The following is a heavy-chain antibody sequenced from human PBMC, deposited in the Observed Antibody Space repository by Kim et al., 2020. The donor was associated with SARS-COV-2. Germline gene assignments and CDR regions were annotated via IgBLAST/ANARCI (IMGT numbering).Heavy chain of an antibody. J-gene: IGHJ6*03. CDR1: GFAFSNYA. Sequence: GGSLRLSCAASGFAFSNYAMHWVRQAPGRGLEWVAVISFDGSNEYYVDSVKGRFTISRDNSKNTLFLQMNSLRDEDTAVYYCSGANGRHDMLTGYM. CDR2: ISFDGSNE. CDR3: SGANGRHDMLTGYM. D-gene: IGHD3-9*01. V-gene: IGHV3-30*03.